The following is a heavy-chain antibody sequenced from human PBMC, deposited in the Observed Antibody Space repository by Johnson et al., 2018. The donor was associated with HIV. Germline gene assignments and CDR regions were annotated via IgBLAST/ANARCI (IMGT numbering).Heavy chain of an antibody. Sequence: VQLVESGGGVVRPGGSLRLACAASGFTFDDYGMNWVRQAPGKGLEWVSGINWEGARTYYGDSVKGRFTISRDNSKNSLYLQMNSLKPEDTGLYYCAKDIASGYTNGGTLDIWGQGTMVTVSS. J-gene: IGHJ3*02. V-gene: IGHV3-43D*03. D-gene: IGHD6-19*01. CDR3: AKDIASGYTNGGTLDI. CDR1: GFTFDDYG. CDR2: INWEGART.